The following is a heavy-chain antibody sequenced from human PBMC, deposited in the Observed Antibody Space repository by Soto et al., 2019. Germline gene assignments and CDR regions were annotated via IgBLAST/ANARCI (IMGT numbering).Heavy chain of an antibody. CDR1: GHTFTGHH. J-gene: IGHJ4*02. V-gene: IGHV1-2*02. CDR2: IDLDIGDT. Sequence: VQMVQSGAEVKKPGASVKVSCKASGHTFTGHHMHWVRQAPGQGLEWMGLIDLDIGDTKYAQKFQGRVPSTSDTSITTAYMELRGLRSDDTAVYYFALEPTGTAGFDYWGQGTLVTVSA. D-gene: IGHD2-21*02. CDR3: ALEPTGTAGFDY.